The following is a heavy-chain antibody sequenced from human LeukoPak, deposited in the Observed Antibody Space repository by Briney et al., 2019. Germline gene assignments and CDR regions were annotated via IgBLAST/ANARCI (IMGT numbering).Heavy chain of an antibody. D-gene: IGHD6-13*01. CDR3: ARDSIAAAGLYYFDY. V-gene: IGHV4-34*01. J-gene: IGHJ4*02. CDR1: GGSFSGYY. CDR2: INHSGST. Sequence: SETPSLTCAVYGGSFSGYYWSWIRQPPGKGLEWIGEINHSGSTNYNPSLKSRVTISVDTSKNQFSLKLSSVTAADTAVYYCARDSIAAAGLYYFDYWGQGTLVTVSS.